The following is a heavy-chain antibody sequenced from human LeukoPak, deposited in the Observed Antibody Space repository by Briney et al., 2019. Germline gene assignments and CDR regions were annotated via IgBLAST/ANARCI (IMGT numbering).Heavy chain of an antibody. CDR3: ARGKGDYSSSWYWFDP. D-gene: IGHD6-13*01. CDR1: GGSFSGYY. CDR2: INHSGST. Sequence: PSETLSLTCAVSGGSFSGYYWSWIRQPPGKGLEWIGEINHSGSTSYNPSLKSRVTISVDTSKNQFSLKLSSVTAADTAVYYCARGKGDYSSSWYWFDPWGQGTLVTVSS. V-gene: IGHV4-34*01. J-gene: IGHJ5*02.